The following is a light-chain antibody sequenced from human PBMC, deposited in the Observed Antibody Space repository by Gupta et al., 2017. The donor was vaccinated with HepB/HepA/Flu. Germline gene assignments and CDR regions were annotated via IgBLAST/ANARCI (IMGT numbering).Light chain of an antibody. CDR3: YASAGYYSWL. Sequence: QSALTQPRSVSGSPGQSVTISCTGTRSDIGTYNDVSWYQQYPGKAPKLIIFDVSKRPSGVPDRFSGSKSGSTASLTISGLQAEDEADYYCYASAGYYSWLFGGGTKLTVL. J-gene: IGLJ3*02. CDR1: RSDIGTYND. V-gene: IGLV2-11*01. CDR2: DVS.